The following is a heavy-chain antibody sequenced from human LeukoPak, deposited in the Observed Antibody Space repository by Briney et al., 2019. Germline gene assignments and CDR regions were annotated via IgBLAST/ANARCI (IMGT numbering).Heavy chain of an antibody. CDR3: DI. J-gene: IGHJ3*02. CDR1: GFTFNSYA. Sequence: GGSLRLSCAASGFTFNSYAMSWVRQAPGKGLEWVSAISGSGASTYYADSVKGRFTIYSLRAEDTAAHYCAKGVYSGSYRDAFDIWGQGTMDTVSS. V-gene: IGHV3-23*01. D-gene: IGHD1-26*01. CDR2: ISGSGAST.